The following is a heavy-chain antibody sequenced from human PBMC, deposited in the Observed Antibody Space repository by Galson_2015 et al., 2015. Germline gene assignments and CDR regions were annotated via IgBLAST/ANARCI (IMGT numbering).Heavy chain of an antibody. Sequence: SLRLSCAASGFIFSNAWMSWVRQAPGKGLEWVGRIKSKSVGGTTDYAAPVKGRFTVSRDDSKNMAYLQMNSLKPEDTAMYYRTTDFSDGWFGGWGQGTLVTVPS. V-gene: IGHV3-15*01. CDR2: IKSKSVGGTT. D-gene: IGHD3-10*01. CDR1: GFIFSNAW. J-gene: IGHJ4*02. CDR3: TTDFSDGWFGG.